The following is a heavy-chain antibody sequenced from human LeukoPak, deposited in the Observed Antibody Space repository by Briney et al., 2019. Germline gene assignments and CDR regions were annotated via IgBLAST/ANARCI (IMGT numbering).Heavy chain of an antibody. V-gene: IGHV3-23*01. Sequence: GSLRLSCAASGFTFSSYAMIWVRQAPGKGLEWVSGISAGGSSPYYADSVKGRFTISRDNSKNTLYLQMNSLRAEDTAVYYCAKDTLIAVAGLYYFDYWGQGTLVTVSS. CDR2: ISAGGSSP. J-gene: IGHJ4*02. CDR1: GFTFSSYA. D-gene: IGHD6-19*01. CDR3: AKDTLIAVAGLYYFDY.